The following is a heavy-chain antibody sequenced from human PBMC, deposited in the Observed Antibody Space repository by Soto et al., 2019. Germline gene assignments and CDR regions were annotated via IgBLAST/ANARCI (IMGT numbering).Heavy chain of an antibody. J-gene: IGHJ6*02. CDR1: GYSFSSYW. CDR3: ARRTRLLIPTSNYYYYYGMDV. D-gene: IGHD3-22*01. Sequence: GESLKISCKGSGYSFSSYWISWVRQMPGKGLEWMGRIDPSDSYTNYSPSFQGHVTISADKSISTAYLQWSSLKASDTAMYYCARRTRLLIPTSNYYYYYGMDVWGQGTTVTASS. V-gene: IGHV5-10-1*01. CDR2: IDPSDSYT.